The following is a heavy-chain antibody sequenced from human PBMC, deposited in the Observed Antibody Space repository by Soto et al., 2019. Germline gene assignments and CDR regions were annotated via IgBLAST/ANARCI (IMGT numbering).Heavy chain of an antibody. D-gene: IGHD6-19*01. CDR3: ARGVAGSGFDL. CDR1: GDSVSSNTAA. CDR2: TYYRSNWRH. J-gene: IGHJ4*02. Sequence: PWQTLSLTFSISGDSVSSNTAAWNLIRSSPSRGLEWLGRTYYRSNWRHDYAVSVKSRITVNPDTSKNHFSLQLNSVTPDDTAVYYCARGVAGSGFDLWGQGTLVTVS. V-gene: IGHV6-1*01.